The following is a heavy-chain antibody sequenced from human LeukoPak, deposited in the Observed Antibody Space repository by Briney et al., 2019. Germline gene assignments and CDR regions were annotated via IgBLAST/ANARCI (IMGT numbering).Heavy chain of an antibody. J-gene: IGHJ4*02. V-gene: IGHV1-69*05. CDR3: AARRDGHYYYFDY. Sequence: GASVKVSCKASGGTFSSYAISWVRQAPGQGLEWMGGIIPIFGTANYAQKFQGRVTITTDESTSTAYMELSSLRSEDTAVYYCAARRDGHYYYFDYWGQGTLVTVSS. CDR1: GGTFSSYA. D-gene: IGHD5-24*01. CDR2: IIPIFGTA.